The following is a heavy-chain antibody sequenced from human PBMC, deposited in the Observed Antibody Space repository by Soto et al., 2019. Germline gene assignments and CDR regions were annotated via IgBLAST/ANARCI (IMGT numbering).Heavy chain of an antibody. V-gene: IGHV3-49*04. CDR3: TSHEWELPVDY. CDR1: GFTFGDYA. Sequence: EVQLLESGGDLIQPGGSLRLSCTASGFTFGDYAMSWVRQAPGKGLEWVGFIRSKAYGGTTEYAASVKGRFTISRDDSKSIAYLQMNSLKTEDTAVYYCTSHEWELPVDYWGQGTLVTVSS. J-gene: IGHJ4*02. D-gene: IGHD1-26*01. CDR2: IRSKAYGGTT.